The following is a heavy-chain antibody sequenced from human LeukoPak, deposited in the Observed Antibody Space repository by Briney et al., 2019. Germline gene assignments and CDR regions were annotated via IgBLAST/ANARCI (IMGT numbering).Heavy chain of an antibody. Sequence: ASVKVSCNTSGYTFTGYHLHWVRQTPGQGLEWMGRINPNSGGANYAQEFQGRVTMTRDTSVSTAYMELSSLRSDDTAVYYCAREWSYYYMDVWGKGTTVTVSS. CDR3: AREWSYYYMDV. CDR2: INPNSGGA. J-gene: IGHJ6*03. CDR1: GYTFTGYH. D-gene: IGHD3-3*01. V-gene: IGHV1-2*06.